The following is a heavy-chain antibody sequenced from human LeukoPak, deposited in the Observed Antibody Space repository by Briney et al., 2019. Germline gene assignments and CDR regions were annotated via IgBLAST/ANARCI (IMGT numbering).Heavy chain of an antibody. D-gene: IGHD1-20*01. CDR2: IKQDGSEK. CDR3: ARAYNWIFSAPFDY. CDR1: GFTFSRYW. V-gene: IGHV3-7*04. J-gene: IGHJ4*02. Sequence: PGGSLRLSCAASGFTFSRYWMSWVRQAPGKGLKWVANIKQDGSEKYYVDSVKGRFTISRDNAKNSLYLQMNSLRAEDTAVYYCARAYNWIFSAPFDYWGQGTLVTVSS.